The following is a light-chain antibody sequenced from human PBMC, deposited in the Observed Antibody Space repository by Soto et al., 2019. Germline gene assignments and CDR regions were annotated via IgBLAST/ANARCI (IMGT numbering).Light chain of an antibody. CDR2: EVT. Sequence: QSALTQPGSVSGSPGQSITISCTGTSSDVGGYNYVSWYQHHPGEAPKLMIFEVTKRPSGVSNRFSGSKSGNTASLTISGLQAEDEADYFCNSYTTTSTYVCGSGTKVTVL. J-gene: IGLJ1*01. CDR3: NSYTTTSTYV. CDR1: SSDVGGYNY. V-gene: IGLV2-14*01.